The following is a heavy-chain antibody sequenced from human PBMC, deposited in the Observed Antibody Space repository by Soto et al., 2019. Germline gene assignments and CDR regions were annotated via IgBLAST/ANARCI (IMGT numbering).Heavy chain of an antibody. Sequence: GGSLRLSCAASGFTFEDYVMHWVRQAPGKGLEWVSRITWNSRIIGYADSVKGRFTISRDNAKNSLYLQMNSLRAEDTALYYCAKDNDGGYDAFDIWGQGTMVTVSS. CDR3: AKDNDGGYDAFDI. V-gene: IGHV3-9*01. CDR2: ITWNSRII. CDR1: GFTFEDYV. J-gene: IGHJ3*02. D-gene: IGHD3-16*01.